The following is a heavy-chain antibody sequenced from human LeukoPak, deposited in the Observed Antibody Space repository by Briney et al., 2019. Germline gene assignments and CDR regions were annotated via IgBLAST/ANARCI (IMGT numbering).Heavy chain of an antibody. Sequence: PGGSLRLSCAASGFRFSGYWMTWVRQAPGKGLEWVDNIKGDESETSYVTSVRGRFTISRDNAKNSLYLQMNNLRVEDTAVYYCAREEVKSFDNWGQGTLVTVSS. CDR1: GFRFSGYW. J-gene: IGHJ4*02. V-gene: IGHV3-7*03. CDR3: AREEVKSFDN. CDR2: IKGDESET.